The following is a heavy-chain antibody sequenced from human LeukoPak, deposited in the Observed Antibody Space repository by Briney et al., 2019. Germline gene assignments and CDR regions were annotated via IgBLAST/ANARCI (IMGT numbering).Heavy chain of an antibody. D-gene: IGHD5-18*01. CDR1: GFTFSSYW. J-gene: IGHJ4*02. V-gene: IGHV3-7*03. CDR3: AKARRIQLWYYFDY. Sequence: PGGSLRLSCAASGFTFSSYWMSWVRQAPGKGLEWVANIKQDGSEKYYVDSVKGRFTISRDNAKNSLYLQMNSLRAEDTAVYYCAKARRIQLWYYFDYWGQGTLVTVSS. CDR2: IKQDGSEK.